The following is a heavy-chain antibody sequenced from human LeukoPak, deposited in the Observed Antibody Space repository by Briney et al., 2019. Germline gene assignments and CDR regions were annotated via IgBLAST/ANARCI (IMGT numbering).Heavy chain of an antibody. J-gene: IGHJ4*02. V-gene: IGHV3-7*01. CDR2: IKQDGSEK. CDR1: GFTFSSYW. D-gene: IGHD3-3*01. CDR3: ARDDPTLFWSGSPFY. Sequence: GGSLRLSCAASGFTFSSYWMSWVRQAPGKGLEWVANIKQDGSEKFYVDSVKGRFTISRDNAKNSLYLQMNSLRAEDTAVYYCARDDPTLFWSGSPFYWGQGNLVTVSS.